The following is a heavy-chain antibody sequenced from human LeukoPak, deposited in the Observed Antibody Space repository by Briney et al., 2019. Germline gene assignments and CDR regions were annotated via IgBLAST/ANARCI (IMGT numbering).Heavy chain of an antibody. J-gene: IGHJ6*03. CDR1: GFTVSSNY. D-gene: IGHD3-16*01. Sequence: AGGSLRLSCAASGFTVSSNYMNWVRQAPGKGLEWVSVIYSGGSTYYADSVKGRFTISRDNSKNTLYLQMNSLRAEDTAVYYCAKYVRLGDYYYYYMDVWGKGTTVTVSS. CDR2: IYSGGST. V-gene: IGHV3-53*01. CDR3: AKYVRLGDYYYYYMDV.